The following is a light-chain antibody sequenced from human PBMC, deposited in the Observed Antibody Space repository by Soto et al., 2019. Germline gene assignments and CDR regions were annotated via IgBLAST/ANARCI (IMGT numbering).Light chain of an antibody. CDR1: TGAVTSSHY. Sequence: QSVVTQEPSLTVSPGGTVILTCGSSTGAVTSSHYPYWFQQKAGQAPRTLIYDTNNKQSWTPARFSGSLLGDKAALTLSGAQPEDEADYYCLVVYSDAWVFGGGTKLTVL. CDR2: DTN. CDR3: LVVYSDAWV. J-gene: IGLJ3*02. V-gene: IGLV7-46*01.